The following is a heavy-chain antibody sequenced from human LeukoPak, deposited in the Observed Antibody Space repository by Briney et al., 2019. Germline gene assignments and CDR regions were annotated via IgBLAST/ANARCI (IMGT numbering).Heavy chain of an antibody. CDR2: IYWNDDE. CDR1: GFSLRNSGVG. Sequence: SGPTLVNPTQTLTLTCTLSGFSLRNSGVGVGWIRQRPGKALEWLALIYWNDDERYSPSLMSRLTITKDTSKNQVVLTMTNMDTVGTGTYYCARCGFLESSVNWFDPWGPGTLVTVSS. D-gene: IGHD3-3*01. J-gene: IGHJ5*02. CDR3: ARCGFLESSVNWFDP. V-gene: IGHV2-5*01.